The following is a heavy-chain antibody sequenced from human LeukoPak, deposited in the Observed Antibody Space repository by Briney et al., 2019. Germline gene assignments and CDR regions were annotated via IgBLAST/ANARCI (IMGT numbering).Heavy chain of an antibody. J-gene: IGHJ4*02. Sequence: SETLSLTCGVYGGSLSGYYWSWIRQPPGKGLEWIGEMNPSGSTNRNPSLKSRVTMSVDTSKNQFSLMLTSVTAADTAVYYCARGQYVTYLFDYWGQGTLVTVPS. CDR1: GGSLSGYY. CDR3: ARGQYVTYLFDY. D-gene: IGHD2-21*01. CDR2: MNPSGST. V-gene: IGHV4-34*01.